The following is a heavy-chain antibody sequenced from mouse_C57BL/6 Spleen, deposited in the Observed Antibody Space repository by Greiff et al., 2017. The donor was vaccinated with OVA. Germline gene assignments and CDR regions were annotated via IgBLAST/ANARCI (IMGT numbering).Heavy chain of an antibody. D-gene: IGHD3-2*02. CDR2: IYPGDGGT. J-gene: IGHJ3*01. CDR1: GYAFSSYW. V-gene: IGHV1-80*01. Sequence: VQLQQSGAELVKPGASVKISCKASGYAFSSYWMNWVTQRPGKGLEWIGQIYPGDGGTNSNGKFKGKATLTADKSSSTAYMQLSSVTSEDSAVYCCARRGAQAPCAYWGQGTLVTVSA. CDR3: ARRGAQAPCAY.